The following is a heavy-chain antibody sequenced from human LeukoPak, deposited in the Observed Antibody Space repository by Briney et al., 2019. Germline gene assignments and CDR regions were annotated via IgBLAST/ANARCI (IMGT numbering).Heavy chain of an antibody. J-gene: IGHJ4*02. V-gene: IGHV3-21*01. CDR1: GFTFSSYS. Sequence: PGGSLRLSCAASGFTFSSYSMNWVRQAPGKGLEWVSSISSSSSYIYYADSVKGRFTISRDNAKNSLYLQMNSLRAEDTAVCYCARGHASSGYYFFDYWGQGTLVTVSS. CDR3: ARGHASSGYYFFDY. D-gene: IGHD3-22*01. CDR2: ISSSSSYI.